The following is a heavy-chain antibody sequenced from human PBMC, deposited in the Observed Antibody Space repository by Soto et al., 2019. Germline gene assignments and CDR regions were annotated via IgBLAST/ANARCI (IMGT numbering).Heavy chain of an antibody. CDR1: GFTFSSYA. CDR2: ISGSGGST. Sequence: GGSLSLSCASSGFTFSSYAMSWVRQAPGKGLEWVSAISGSGGSTYYADSVKGRFTISRDNSKNTLYLQMNSLRAEDTAVYYCATDRPYSYGPPTGYWGQGTLVTVSS. J-gene: IGHJ4*02. D-gene: IGHD5-18*01. V-gene: IGHV3-23*01. CDR3: ATDRPYSYGPPTGY.